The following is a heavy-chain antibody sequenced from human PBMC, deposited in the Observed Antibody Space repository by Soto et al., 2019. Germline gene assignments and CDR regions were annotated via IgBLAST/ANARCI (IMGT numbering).Heavy chain of an antibody. CDR1: GFPFSNYG. CDR3: SGGTYFFDY. V-gene: IGHV3-33*01. Sequence: QVQLVESGGDVVQPGRSLRLSCTTSGFPFSNYGMHWARQAPGKGLEGVAAILSDGSNKYYADSVKGRFTISRDNSKSKRDLHMNSLRDEDTAVYYCSGGTYFFDYFGKGTLVTVSS. CDR2: ILSDGSNK. J-gene: IGHJ4*02. D-gene: IGHD1-26*01.